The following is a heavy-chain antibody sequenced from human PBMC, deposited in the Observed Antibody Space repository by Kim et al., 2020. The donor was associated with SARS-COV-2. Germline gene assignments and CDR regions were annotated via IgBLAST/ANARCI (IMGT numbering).Heavy chain of an antibody. J-gene: IGHJ6*02. Sequence: SETLSLTCTVSGGSISSSSYYWGWIRQPPGKGLEWIGSIYYSGSTYYNPSLKSRVTISVDTSKNQFSLKLGSVTAADTAVYYCARRYSSSWYMPPQMSRKYYGMDVWGPETTVTVSS. CDR1: GGSISSSSYY. D-gene: IGHD6-13*01. V-gene: IGHV4-39*01. CDR3: ARRYSSSWYMPPQMSRKYYGMDV. CDR2: IYYSGST.